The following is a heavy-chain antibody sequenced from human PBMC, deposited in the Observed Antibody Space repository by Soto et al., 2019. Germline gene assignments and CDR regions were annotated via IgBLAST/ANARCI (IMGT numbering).Heavy chain of an antibody. Sequence: QVQLVASGGGVVQPGRSLSLSCAASGFTLSGHGLHWVRQAPGKGLEWVAVVTHDGTERHYPDSVKGRFTITRYISKNTFYLQMNSLRVEDTAMYYCAREKNSGYYRTVDYWGQGTLVTVSS. D-gene: IGHD3-10*01. CDR2: VTHDGTER. J-gene: IGHJ4*02. CDR1: GFTLSGHG. V-gene: IGHV3-30*03. CDR3: AREKNSGYYRTVDY.